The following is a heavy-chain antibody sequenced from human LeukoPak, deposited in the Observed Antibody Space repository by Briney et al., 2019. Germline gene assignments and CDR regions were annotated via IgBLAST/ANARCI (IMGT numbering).Heavy chain of an antibody. J-gene: IGHJ4*02. Sequence: SETLSLTCAVSGYSISSGYYCGGIRQPPGKGLEWIGSIYHSGSTYYNPSLKSRDTISLDTSKNQFSLKLSSVTAADTAVYYCARARRAGDDVDYWGQGTLVTVSS. CDR3: ARARRAGDDVDY. D-gene: IGHD7-27*01. V-gene: IGHV4-38-2*01. CDR2: IYHSGST. CDR1: GYSISSGYY.